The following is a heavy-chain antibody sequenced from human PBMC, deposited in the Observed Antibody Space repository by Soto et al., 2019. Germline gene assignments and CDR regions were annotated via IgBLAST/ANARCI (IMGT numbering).Heavy chain of an antibody. CDR3: AREGLGFCISTTCYTPFDY. CDR1: GFTFSSYA. CDR2: ISYDGSNK. D-gene: IGHD2-2*02. V-gene: IGHV3-30-3*01. J-gene: IGHJ4*02. Sequence: GGSLRLSCAASGFTFSSYAMHWVRQAPGKGLEWVAVISYDGSNKFYADSVKGRFTISRDNSKNTLFLQVNSLRAEDTAVYFCAREGLGFCISTTCYTPFDYWGQGTLVTVSS.